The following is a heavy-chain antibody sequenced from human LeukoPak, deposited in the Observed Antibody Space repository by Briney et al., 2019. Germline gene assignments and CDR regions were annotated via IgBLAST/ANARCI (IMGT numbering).Heavy chain of an antibody. Sequence: GGSLRLSCAASGFTFNIFGMNWVRQAPGKGLEWVSSISSDATNIYYADSVKGRFTISRDNAKNSLYLQINSLRAEDTAVYYCARGLYSNERWGQGTLVTVSS. V-gene: IGHV3-21*04. D-gene: IGHD6-13*01. CDR1: GFTFNIFG. CDR2: ISSDATNI. J-gene: IGHJ4*02. CDR3: ARGLYSNER.